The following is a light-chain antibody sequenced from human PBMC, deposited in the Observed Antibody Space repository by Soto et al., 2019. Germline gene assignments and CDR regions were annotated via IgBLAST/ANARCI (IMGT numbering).Light chain of an antibody. Sequence: EIVMTQSPATLSVSPGERATLSCRASQSVSSNLAWYPQKPGQAPSLLIYGASTRATGTPARFSGSGSGTEFTLTISSLQSEDFAVYYCQQYIRWPLTFGGGTKVDIK. J-gene: IGKJ4*01. CDR3: QQYIRWPLT. CDR2: GAS. V-gene: IGKV3-15*01. CDR1: QSVSSN.